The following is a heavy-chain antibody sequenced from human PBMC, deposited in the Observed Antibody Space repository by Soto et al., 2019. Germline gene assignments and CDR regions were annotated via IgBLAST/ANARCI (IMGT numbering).Heavy chain of an antibody. CDR1: GFIFSDYY. CDR3: ARSGEVADTPSDY. CDR2: SRNRRNIYTT. Sequence: EVQLVESGGGLVQPGGSLRLSCAASGFIFSDYYMDWVRQAPGRGLEWVGRSRNRRNIYTTEYAASVKARFTISRDESKNSLFLQMNSLKTKDTAVYYCARSGEVADTPSDYWGQGTLVTVSS. V-gene: IGHV3-72*01. D-gene: IGHD2-15*01. J-gene: IGHJ4*02.